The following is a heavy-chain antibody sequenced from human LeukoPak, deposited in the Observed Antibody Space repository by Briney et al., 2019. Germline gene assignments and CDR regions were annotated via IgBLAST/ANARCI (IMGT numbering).Heavy chain of an antibody. CDR1: GYTLTELS. D-gene: IGHD6-13*01. CDR3: VTEGMTYYLDY. J-gene: IGHJ4*02. V-gene: IGHV1-24*01. Sequence: ASVKVSCKVSGYTLTELSMYWVRQTPGKGLEWMGGLDPQDGETIYAQKFQGRVTMTEDTSTDTAYMELSSLRSEDTAVYYCVTEGMTYYLDYWGQGTLVTVSS. CDR2: LDPQDGET.